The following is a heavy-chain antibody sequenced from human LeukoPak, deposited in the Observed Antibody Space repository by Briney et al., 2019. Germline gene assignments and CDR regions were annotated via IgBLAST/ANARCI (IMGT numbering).Heavy chain of an antibody. J-gene: IGHJ4*02. Sequence: SETLSLTCAVYGGSFSGYYWSWIRQPPGKGLEWIGEINHSGSTNYNPSLKSRVTISVDTSKNQFSLKLSSVTAADTAVYYCARGRGHNCWGQGTLVTVSS. V-gene: IGHV4-34*01. CDR1: GGSFSGYY. CDR3: ARGRGHNC. CDR2: INHSGST. D-gene: IGHD2-15*01.